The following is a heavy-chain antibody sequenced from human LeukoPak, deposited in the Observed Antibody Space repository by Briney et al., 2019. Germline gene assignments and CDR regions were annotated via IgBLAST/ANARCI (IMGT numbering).Heavy chain of an antibody. V-gene: IGHV3-7*03. CDR3: ARDLPWDIVVVP. Sequence: GGSLRLSCAVSGFTFSDFWMNWVRRSPGKGLEWVASINQNGGETSYVDSVKGRFTISRDNPKNSLYLQMSSLRAEDTAVYYCARDLPWDIVVVPWGQGTLVTVSS. D-gene: IGHD2-15*01. CDR2: INQNGGET. CDR1: GFTFSDFW. J-gene: IGHJ5*02.